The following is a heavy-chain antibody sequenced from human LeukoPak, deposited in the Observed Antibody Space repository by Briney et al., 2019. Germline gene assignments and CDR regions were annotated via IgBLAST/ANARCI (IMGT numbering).Heavy chain of an antibody. CDR3: ARGSSHYGDYSGP. CDR1: GGSITSGGYY. J-gene: IGHJ6*02. V-gene: IGHV4-31*03. Sequence: SQTLSLTCTVSGGSITSGGYYWSWIRQHPKRGLEWIGHISYRGSTYYNPSLKSRVIISVDTSKNQFSLKLNSVTAADTAVYYCARGSSHYGDYSGPWGQGTTVTVSS. D-gene: IGHD4-17*01. CDR2: ISYRGST.